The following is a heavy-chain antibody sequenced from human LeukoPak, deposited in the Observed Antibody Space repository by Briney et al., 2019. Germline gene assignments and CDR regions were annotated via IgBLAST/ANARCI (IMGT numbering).Heavy chain of an antibody. D-gene: IGHD3-16*01. V-gene: IGHV3-11*06. CDR1: GFTFIYYY. Sequence: GSLRLSCAASGFTFIYYYMSWIRQAPGKGLEWVSYISSSSSYTNYADSVKGRFAISRDNAKNSLYLQMNSLRAEDTAVYYCARDRWSLGYWGQGTLVTVSS. CDR2: ISSSSSYT. J-gene: IGHJ4*02. CDR3: ARDRWSLGY.